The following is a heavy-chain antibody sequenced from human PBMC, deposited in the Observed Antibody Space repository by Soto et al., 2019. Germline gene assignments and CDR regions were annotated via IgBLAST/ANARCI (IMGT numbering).Heavy chain of an antibody. CDR2: ISGSGSPT. V-gene: IGHV3-23*01. Sequence: EVQLLGSGGGLGQPGGSLRLSCAASGFTFSSYAMTWVRQAPGRGLEWVSAISGSGSPTYYADSVKGRFTISRDNSKNPLYLQMNSLRADDTAVYYCARDMSGGTYNYFYGMDVWGQGTTVTVSS. CDR1: GFTFSSYA. CDR3: ARDMSGGTYNYFYGMDV. D-gene: IGHD1-26*01. J-gene: IGHJ6*02.